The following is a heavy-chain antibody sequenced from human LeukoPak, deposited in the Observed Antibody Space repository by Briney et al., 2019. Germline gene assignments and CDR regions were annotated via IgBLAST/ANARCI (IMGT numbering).Heavy chain of an antibody. CDR2: ISAYNGNT. J-gene: IGHJ4*02. V-gene: IGHV1-18*01. CDR1: GYTFTSYG. Sequence: ASVKVSCKASGYTFTSYGISWLRPAPAQGLEWMGWISAYNGNTNYAQKLQGRVTMTTDTSTSTAYMELRSLRSDDTAVYYCARITMVRGVIITSPYFVYWGQGTLVTVSS. D-gene: IGHD3-10*01. CDR3: ARITMVRGVIITSPYFVY.